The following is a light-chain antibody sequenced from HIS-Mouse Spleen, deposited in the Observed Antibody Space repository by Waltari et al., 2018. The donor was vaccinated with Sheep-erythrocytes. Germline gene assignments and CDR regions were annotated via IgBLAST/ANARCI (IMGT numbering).Light chain of an antibody. Sequence: QSALTQPRSVSGSPGQSVTISCTGTSSDVGGYNYVSWYQQHPAKSPKLMIYAVSKRPSGVPDRFSGPKSGNTASLTISGLQAEDEADYYCCSYAGSYNHVFATGTKVTVL. CDR2: AVS. CDR1: SSDVGGYNY. J-gene: IGLJ1*01. V-gene: IGLV2-11*01. CDR3: CSYAGSYNHV.